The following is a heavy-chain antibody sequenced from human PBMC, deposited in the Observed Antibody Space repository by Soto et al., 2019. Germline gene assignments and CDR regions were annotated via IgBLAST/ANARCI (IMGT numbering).Heavy chain of an antibody. CDR3: ARDQLYSSSWSDY. CDR2: IWYDGSNK. CDR1: GFTFSSYG. V-gene: IGHV3-33*01. D-gene: IGHD6-13*01. Sequence: QVQLVESGGGVVQPGRSLRLSCAASGFTFSSYGMHWVRQAPGKGLEWVAVIWYDGSNKYYADSVKGRFTISRDNSKNTLYLQMKSLRAEDTAVYYCARDQLYSSSWSDYWGQGTLVTVSS. J-gene: IGHJ4*02.